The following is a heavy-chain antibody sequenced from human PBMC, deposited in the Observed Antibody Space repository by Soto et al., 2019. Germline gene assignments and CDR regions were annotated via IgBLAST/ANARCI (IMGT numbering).Heavy chain of an antibody. CDR3: ARGRGRYSSGWSWFDP. Sequence: SETLSLTCGVSGGTIRSPDWWTWVRQPPGKGLEWIGEIFQSGSTNYTPSLESRVTISVDKSKNQFSLTLTSATAADTAVYFCARGRGRYSSGWSWFDPWGQGILVTVSS. V-gene: IGHV4-4*02. D-gene: IGHD6-19*01. CDR1: GGTIRSPDW. CDR2: IFQSGST. J-gene: IGHJ5*02.